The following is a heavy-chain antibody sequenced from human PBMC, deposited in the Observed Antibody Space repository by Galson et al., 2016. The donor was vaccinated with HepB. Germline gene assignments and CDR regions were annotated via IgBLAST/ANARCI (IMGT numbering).Heavy chain of an antibody. D-gene: IGHD2-15*01. J-gene: IGHJ4*02. CDR3: ARHSMEAFVVVVAADY. V-gene: IGHV5-51*01. CDR2: IYPGDSDT. CDR1: GFRFPSYW. Sequence: QSGAEVKKPGESLQISCKGSGFRFPSYWIGWVRQTPGKGLEWMGIIYPGDSDTRYSPSFQGQVTISADKSISTAYLQWSSLKASDTAMYYCARHSMEAFVVVVAADYWGQGTLVTVSS.